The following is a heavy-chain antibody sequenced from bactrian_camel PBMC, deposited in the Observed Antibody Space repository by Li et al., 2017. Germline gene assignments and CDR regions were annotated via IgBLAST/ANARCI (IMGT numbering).Heavy chain of an antibody. CDR1: GTPKFFTV. CDR3: TTKLDNGNSCGGPRY. CDR2: S. Sequence: HVQLVESGGGSAQPGGALRLSCTGSGTPKFFTVGAGSARVQGRSARGSQLSHAGSVKGRFTISADTFMNAVYLEMNNLKPEDTAMYHCTTKLDNGNSCGGPRYWGQGTQVTVS. D-gene: IGHD8*01. J-gene: IGHJ4*01. V-gene: IGHV3S53*01.